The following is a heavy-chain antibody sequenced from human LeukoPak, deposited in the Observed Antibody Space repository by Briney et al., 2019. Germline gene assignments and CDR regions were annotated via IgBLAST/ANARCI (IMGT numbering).Heavy chain of an antibody. Sequence: ASEILSLTCAVYGGSFSGYYWSWIRQPPGKGLEWIGEINHSGSTNYNPSLKSRVTISVDTSKNQFSLKLSSVTAADTAVYYCARVSSAAADVDYWGQGTLVTVSS. J-gene: IGHJ4*02. CDR3: ARVSSAAADVDY. D-gene: IGHD6-13*01. V-gene: IGHV4-34*01. CDR1: GGSFSGYY. CDR2: INHSGST.